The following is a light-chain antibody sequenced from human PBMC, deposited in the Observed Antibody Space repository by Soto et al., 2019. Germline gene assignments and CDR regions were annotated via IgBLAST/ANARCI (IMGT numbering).Light chain of an antibody. CDR3: QQYYSLPLT. CDR2: WAS. J-gene: IGKJ4*01. V-gene: IGKV4-1*01. CDR1: QTVLHSSNNKNY. Sequence: DIVMTQSPDSLAVSLGERATINCKSSQTVLHSSNNKNYLVWYQQKPGQPPKMLIYWASTRESGVPDRFSGSGSGTDFTLTINSLQAEDVAIYFCQQYYSLPLTFGGGTKVEIK.